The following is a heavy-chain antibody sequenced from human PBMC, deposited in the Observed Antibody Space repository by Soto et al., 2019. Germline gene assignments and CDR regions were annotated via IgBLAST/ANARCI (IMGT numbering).Heavy chain of an antibody. D-gene: IGHD6-13*01. J-gene: IGHJ5*02. Sequence: PSETLSLTCAVYGGSFSGYYWSWIRQPPGKGLEWIGEINHSGSTNYNPSLKSRVTISVGTSKNPFSLKLSSVTAADTAVYYCARPHDSSSWPPLPWFDPWGQGTLVTVSS. V-gene: IGHV4-34*01. CDR3: ARPHDSSSWPPLPWFDP. CDR1: GGSFSGYY. CDR2: INHSGST.